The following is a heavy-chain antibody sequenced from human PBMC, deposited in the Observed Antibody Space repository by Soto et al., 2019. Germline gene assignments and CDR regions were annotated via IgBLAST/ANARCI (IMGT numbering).Heavy chain of an antibody. J-gene: IGHJ6*02. CDR2: FDPEDGET. CDR1: GYTLTELS. Sequence: GASVKVSCKVSGYTLTELSMHWVRQAPGKGLEWMGGFDPEDGETIYAQKFQGRVTMTRDTSTGTAYMELSSLRSEDTAVYYCAATITVIAVARDYGMDVWGQGTTVTVSS. CDR3: AATITVIAVARDYGMDV. V-gene: IGHV1-24*01. D-gene: IGHD6-19*01.